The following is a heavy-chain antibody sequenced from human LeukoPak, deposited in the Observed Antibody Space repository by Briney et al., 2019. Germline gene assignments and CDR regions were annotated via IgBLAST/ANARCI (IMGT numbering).Heavy chain of an antibody. CDR1: GASINNFY. Sequence: SETLSLTCTVSGASINNFYWSWIRQAPGQGLEWIGYMLYSGSTNQKPSLRSRVTISVDTSKNQVSLKLSSVTAADTAVYYCARSDIWGSYRFLDYWGQGILVTVSS. D-gene: IGHD3-16*02. CDR2: MLYSGST. V-gene: IGHV4-59*08. CDR3: ARSDIWGSYRFLDY. J-gene: IGHJ4*01.